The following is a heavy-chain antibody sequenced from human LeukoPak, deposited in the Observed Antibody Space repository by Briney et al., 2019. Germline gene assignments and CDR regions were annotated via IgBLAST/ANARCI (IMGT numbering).Heavy chain of an antibody. Sequence: SETLSLTCAVYGGSFSGYYWSWIRQPPGKGLEWIGEINHSGSTNYNPSLKSRVTMSVDTSKNQFSLKLSSVTAADTAVYYCARRIIRARGTRNWFDPWGQGTLVTVSS. CDR1: GGSFSGYY. D-gene: IGHD1-1*01. CDR2: INHSGST. CDR3: ARRIIRARGTRNWFDP. J-gene: IGHJ5*02. V-gene: IGHV4-34*01.